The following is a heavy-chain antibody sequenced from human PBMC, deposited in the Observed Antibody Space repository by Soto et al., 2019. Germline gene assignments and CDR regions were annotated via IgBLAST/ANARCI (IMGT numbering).Heavy chain of an antibody. Sequence: PSETLSLTCTVSSGSISSSSHYWGWIRQPPGKGLEWIGSIHYSGSTYNNPSLKSRVTISVDTSKNQFSLKLSSVTAADTAVYYCARDGIVASTLFDYWGQGTLVTVSS. CDR1: SGSISSSSHY. CDR2: IHYSGST. V-gene: IGHV4-39*01. CDR3: ARDGIVASTLFDY. D-gene: IGHD5-12*01. J-gene: IGHJ4*02.